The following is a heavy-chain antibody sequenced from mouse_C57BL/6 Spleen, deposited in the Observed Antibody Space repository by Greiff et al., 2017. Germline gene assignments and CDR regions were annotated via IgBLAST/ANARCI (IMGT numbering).Heavy chain of an antibody. CDR2: ISDGGSYT. CDR1: GFTFSSYA. V-gene: IGHV5-4*01. CDR3: ARAGGYGNDAMDY. D-gene: IGHD2-10*02. J-gene: IGHJ4*01. Sequence: EVQGVESGGGLVKPGGSLKLSCAASGFTFSSYAMSWVRQTPEKRLEWVATISDGGSYTYYPDNVKGRFTISRDNAKNNLYLQMSHLKSEDTAMYYCARAGGYGNDAMDYWGQGTSVTVSS.